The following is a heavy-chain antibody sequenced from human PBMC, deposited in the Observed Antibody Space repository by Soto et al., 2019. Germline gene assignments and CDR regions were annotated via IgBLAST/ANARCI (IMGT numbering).Heavy chain of an antibody. D-gene: IGHD2-15*01. CDR3: ARHWSRYCSGGSCYQNKYYYYGMDV. J-gene: IGHJ6*04. Sequence: PSETLSLTCTVSGGSISSSSYYWGWIRQPPGKGLEWIGSIYYSGSTYYNPSLKSRVTISVDTSKNQFSLKLSSVTAADTAVYYCARHWSRYCSGGSCYQNKYYYYGMDVWGKGTRVTVPS. CDR1: GGSISSSSYY. CDR2: IYYSGST. V-gene: IGHV4-39*01.